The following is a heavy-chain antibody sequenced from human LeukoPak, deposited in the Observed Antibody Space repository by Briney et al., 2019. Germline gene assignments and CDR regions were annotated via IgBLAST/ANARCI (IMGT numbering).Heavy chain of an antibody. V-gene: IGHV3-23*01. CDR2: ISGSGGST. CDR1: GFTFSRYA. D-gene: IGHD6-19*01. CDR3: AKGGIAVASTSYYYYMDV. Sequence: GGSLRLSCAASGFTFSRYAMSWVPQAPGKGREWGSAISGSGGSTYYADSVKGRFTIYRDNSKNPLYLQMNSLRAEDTAVYYCAKGGIAVASTSYYYYMDVWGKGTTVTSSS. J-gene: IGHJ6*03.